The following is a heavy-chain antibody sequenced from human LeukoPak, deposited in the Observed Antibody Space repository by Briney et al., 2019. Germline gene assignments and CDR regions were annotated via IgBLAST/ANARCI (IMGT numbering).Heavy chain of an antibody. CDR1: GYTFTSYD. CDR2: MNPDTEIT. J-gene: IGHJ3*02. V-gene: IGHV1-8*01. D-gene: IGHD3-22*01. CDR3: ARNQNYYDSRDAFDI. Sequence: ASVKVSCKAYGYTFTSYDLNWVRQASGQGLEWMGWMNPDTEITDYAQKFQGRVTMTTDTSTSTAYMELRSLRSDDTAVYYCARNQNYYDSRDAFDIWGQGTMVTVSS.